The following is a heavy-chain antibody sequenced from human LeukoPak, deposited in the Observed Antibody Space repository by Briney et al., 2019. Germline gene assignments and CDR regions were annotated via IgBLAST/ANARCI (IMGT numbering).Heavy chain of an antibody. J-gene: IGHJ4*02. Sequence: GGSLRLSCAASGFTFSSYWTYWVRQAPGKGLVWVSRINSDGSGTSYADSVKGRFTISRDNAKNTMFLQMNSLRAEDTAVYYCARGYSGSGSPYWGQGTLVTVSS. D-gene: IGHD3-10*01. CDR1: GFTFSSYW. CDR3: ARGYSGSGSPY. V-gene: IGHV3-74*01. CDR2: INSDGSGT.